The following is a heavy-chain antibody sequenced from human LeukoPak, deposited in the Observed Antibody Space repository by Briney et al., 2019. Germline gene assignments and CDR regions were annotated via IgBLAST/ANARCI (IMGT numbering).Heavy chain of an antibody. CDR3: ARYLSGDGGGWFDP. CDR2: VYSSGST. CDR1: GGSISSGSHY. Sequence: PSETLSLTCTVSGGSISSGSHYWTWIRQPAGKRLEYIGRVYSSGSTDSNPSLRSRLTMSVDTSKNQLSLKLTSVTAADAAVYYCARYLSGDGGGWFDPWGQGTLVTVSS. V-gene: IGHV4-61*02. J-gene: IGHJ5*02. D-gene: IGHD5-12*01.